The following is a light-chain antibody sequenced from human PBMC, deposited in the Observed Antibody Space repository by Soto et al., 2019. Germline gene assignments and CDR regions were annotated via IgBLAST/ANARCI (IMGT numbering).Light chain of an antibody. CDR3: AAWEDSVDGYV. CDR2: GNR. CDR1: SSNLGAGYD. Sequence: QSVLTQPPSVSGAPGQRVTIPCTGNSSNLGAGYDVHWYQQLPGTAPKLVIYGNRNRPSGVPERFSGSKSGTSASLAITGLQAEDEGDYYCAAWEDSVDGYVFGGGTKLTVL. V-gene: IGLV1-40*01. J-gene: IGLJ1*01.